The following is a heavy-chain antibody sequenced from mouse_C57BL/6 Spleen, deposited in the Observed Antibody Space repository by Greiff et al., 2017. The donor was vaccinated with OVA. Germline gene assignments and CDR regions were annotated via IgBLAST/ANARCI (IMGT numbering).Heavy chain of an antibody. CDR3: TRRGPKAMDY. CDR2: IEPETGGT. J-gene: IGHJ4*01. V-gene: IGHV1-15*01. Sequence: QVQLQQSGAELVRPGASVTLSCKASGYTFTDYEMHWVKQTPVHGLEWIGAIEPETGGTAYNQKFKGKAILTADKSSSTAYMELRSLTSEDSAVYYCTRRGPKAMDYWGQGTSVTVSS. D-gene: IGHD3-3*01. CDR1: GYTFTDYE.